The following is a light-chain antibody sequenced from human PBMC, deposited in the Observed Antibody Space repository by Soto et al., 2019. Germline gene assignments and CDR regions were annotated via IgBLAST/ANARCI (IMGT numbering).Light chain of an antibody. CDR2: DVS. V-gene: IGLV2-14*01. CDR1: SSDVGGYNY. Sequence: QSALTQPASVSGSPGQSITISCTGTSSDVGGYNYVSWYQQHPGKAPKLMIYDVSNRPSGVSNRFSGSKSGNTASLTISGLQAEDEADYYRSSYTSSSTLRVFGTGTKLTVL. CDR3: SSYTSSSTLRV. J-gene: IGLJ1*01.